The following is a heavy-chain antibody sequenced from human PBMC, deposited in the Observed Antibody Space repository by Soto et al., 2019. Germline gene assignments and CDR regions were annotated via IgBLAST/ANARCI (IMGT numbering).Heavy chain of an antibody. CDR2: TYYRSKWYN. Sequence: SQTLSLPCAISGDSVSSNSAACNWIRQSPSRGLEWLGRTYYRSKWYNDYAVSVKSRITINPDTSKNQFSLQLNSVTPEDTAVYYCARVKYYDSSGYYYDKWFDPWGQGTLVTVSS. J-gene: IGHJ5*02. CDR1: GDSVSSNSAA. D-gene: IGHD3-22*01. CDR3: ARVKYYDSSGYYYDKWFDP. V-gene: IGHV6-1*01.